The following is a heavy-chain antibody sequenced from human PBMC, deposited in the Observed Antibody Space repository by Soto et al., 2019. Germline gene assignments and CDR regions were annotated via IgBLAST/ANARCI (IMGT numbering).Heavy chain of an antibody. J-gene: IGHJ3*02. CDR3: ARGGDCSGGSCYSDAFDI. CDR2: ISSSSSYI. Sequence: EVQLVESGGGLVKPGGSLRLSCAASGFTFSSYSMNWVRQAPGKGLEWVSSISSSSSYIYYADSVKGRFTISRDNAKNSLYLQMNSLRAEDTAVYYCARGGDCSGGSCYSDAFDIWGQGTMVTVSS. D-gene: IGHD2-15*01. V-gene: IGHV3-21*01. CDR1: GFTFSSYS.